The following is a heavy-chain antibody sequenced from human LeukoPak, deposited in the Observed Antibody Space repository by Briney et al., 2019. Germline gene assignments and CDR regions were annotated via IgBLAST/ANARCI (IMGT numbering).Heavy chain of an antibody. V-gene: IGHV1-18*01. D-gene: IGHD3-22*01. J-gene: IGHJ3*02. Sequence: AAVKVSCKASGYTFTSYGISWGRLGPGQGLEWVGLFSAYHGNTNYAQKLQGRVTMTTDTSTSTAYMELRSLRSDDTAVYYCARDDSSGYYGAFDIWGQGTMVTVSS. CDR1: GYTFTSYG. CDR2: FSAYHGNT. CDR3: ARDDSSGYYGAFDI.